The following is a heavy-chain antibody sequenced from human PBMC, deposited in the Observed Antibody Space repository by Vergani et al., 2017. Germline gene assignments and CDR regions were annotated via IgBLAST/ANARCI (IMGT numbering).Heavy chain of an antibody. CDR3: ARQSTFCGGDCFSVAVED. D-gene: IGHD2-21*02. CDR2: IYPDDSVA. CDR1: GYTFTNDW. J-gene: IGHJ3*01. V-gene: IGHV5-51*02. Sequence: EVRLVQSGAVVKKSGESLKISCQASGYTFTNDWTGWVRQLPGEGFEWMWVIYPDDSVAKYSPSFQGRVTPSVDLSISTAYLHWKSLEASDSAMYYCARQSTFCGGDCFSVAVEDWGQGTMVTVSS.